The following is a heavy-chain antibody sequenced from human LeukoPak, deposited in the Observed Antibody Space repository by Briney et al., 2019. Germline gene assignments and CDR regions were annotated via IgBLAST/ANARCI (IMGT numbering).Heavy chain of an antibody. V-gene: IGHV3-64D*06. CDR2: ISTAGHST. CDR1: GFTFSGYA. CDR3: AKGLRYSSGWLDY. J-gene: IGHJ4*02. D-gene: IGHD6-19*01. Sequence: GGSLRLSCSASGFTFSGYAMHWVRQAPGKGLEYVSGISTAGHSTYYADSVKGRFTISRDNSKNTLYLQMSSLRAEDTAVYYCAKGLRYSSGWLDYWGQGTLLTVSS.